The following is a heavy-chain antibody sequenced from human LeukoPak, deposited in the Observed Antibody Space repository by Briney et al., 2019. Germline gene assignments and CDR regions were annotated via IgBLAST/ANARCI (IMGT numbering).Heavy chain of an antibody. CDR3: AKSMYYYDSSGPVDS. V-gene: IGHV3-30*04. CDR2: ISYDGSNK. Sequence: PGGSLRLSCAASGFTFSSYAMHRVRQAPGKGLEWVAVISYDGSNKYYADSVKGRFTISRDNSKNTLYLQMNSLRAEDTAVYYCAKSMYYYDSSGPVDSWGQGTLVTVSS. CDR1: GFTFSSYA. J-gene: IGHJ5*01. D-gene: IGHD3-22*01.